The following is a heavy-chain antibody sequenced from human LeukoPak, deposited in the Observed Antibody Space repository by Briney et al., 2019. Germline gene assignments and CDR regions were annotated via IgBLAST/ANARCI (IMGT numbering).Heavy chain of an antibody. V-gene: IGHV3-21*04. CDR2: ITGSTSRI. D-gene: IGHD5-18*01. Sequence: GGSLRLSCAASGFTFSNYSMNWVRQAPGKGLEWVSSITGSTSRIYYYADSVRGRFTISRDNSKNTLYLQMDSLRAEDTAVYYCAKCWIQLWMDAFDIWGQGTMVTVSS. J-gene: IGHJ3*02. CDR3: AKCWIQLWMDAFDI. CDR1: GFTFSNYS.